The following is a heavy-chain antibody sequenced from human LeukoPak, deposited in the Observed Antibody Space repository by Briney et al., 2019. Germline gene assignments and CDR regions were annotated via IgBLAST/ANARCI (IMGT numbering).Heavy chain of an antibody. D-gene: IGHD1-26*01. J-gene: IGHJ4*02. V-gene: IGHV3-7*01. CDR1: GFTFSNYW. Sequence: SGGSLRLSCAASGFTFSNYWMGWVRQAPGKRPEWVANTNMDGSEKYYADSVKGRFSISRDNARNSVYLQMASLRVEDTAVYYCARDPVEWELLLDYWGQGTLVTVSS. CDR2: TNMDGSEK. CDR3: ARDPVEWELLLDY.